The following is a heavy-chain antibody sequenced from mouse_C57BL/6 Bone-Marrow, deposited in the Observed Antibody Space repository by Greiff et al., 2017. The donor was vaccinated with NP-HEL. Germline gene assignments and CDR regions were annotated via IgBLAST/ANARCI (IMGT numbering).Heavy chain of an antibody. CDR1: GFSLTSYG. V-gene: IGHV2-2*01. D-gene: IGHD1-1*01. J-gene: IGHJ1*03. Sequence: QVQLQQSGPGLVQPSQSLSITCTVSGFSLTSYGVHWVRQSPGKGLEWLGVIWSGGSTDYNAAFISRLSISKDNSKSQVFFKMNSLQADDTAIYYCARKAYGSSSYWYFDVWGTGTTVTVSS. CDR3: ARKAYGSSSYWYFDV. CDR2: IWSGGST.